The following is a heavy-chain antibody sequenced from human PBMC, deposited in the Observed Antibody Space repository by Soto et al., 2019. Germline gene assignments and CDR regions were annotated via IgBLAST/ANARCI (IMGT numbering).Heavy chain of an antibody. CDR3: AKIGPGSNSAY. D-gene: IGHD3-10*01. CDR2: INHNTNT. V-gene: IGHV4-34*01. Sequence: SETLSLTCAVYGGSFSDTYWNWFRQPPGKGLEWIGEINHNTNTIYNPSLTSRVTISVDTSKNHFSLKLTSVTAADTAVYYCAKIGPGSNSAYWGQGTLVTVSS. J-gene: IGHJ4*02. CDR1: GGSFSDTY.